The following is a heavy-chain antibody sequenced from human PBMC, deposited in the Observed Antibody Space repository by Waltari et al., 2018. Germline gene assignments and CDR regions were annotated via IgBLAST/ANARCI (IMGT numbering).Heavy chain of an antibody. CDR3: AKDHGSGSWYYFDY. CDR1: GFTFSTYA. D-gene: IGHD6-13*01. Sequence: EVELLESGGGLVQPGGSLRLSCAASGFTFSTYAMSWVRQAPGKGLGLVSVISSRGGSTYYADSVEGLLTISRDNSKSTLYLQMNSLRAEDTAIYYCAKDHGSGSWYYFDYWGQGTLVTVSS. CDR2: ISSRGGST. J-gene: IGHJ4*02. V-gene: IGHV3-23*01.